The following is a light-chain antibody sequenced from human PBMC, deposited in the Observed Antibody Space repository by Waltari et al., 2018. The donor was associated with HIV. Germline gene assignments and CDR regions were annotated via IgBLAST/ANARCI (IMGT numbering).Light chain of an antibody. CDR3: ESADDSGDHWV. V-gene: IGLV3-25*03. CDR1: HFPNQF. Sequence: SYELTQPPSVSVSPGQTGRITCSGDHFPNQFACWYQQKASHAPLMVIYKDDKRPSGIPDRFSGSMSGTTVTLIISGVQPEDEADYYCESADDSGDHWVFGGGTKLSVL. J-gene: IGLJ3*02. CDR2: KDD.